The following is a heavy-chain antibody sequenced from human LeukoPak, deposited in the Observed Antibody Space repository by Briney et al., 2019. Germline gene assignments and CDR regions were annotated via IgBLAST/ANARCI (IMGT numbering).Heavy chain of an antibody. V-gene: IGHV4-4*07. CDR2: IYTSEST. Sequence: SETLSLTCTLSGGPISRYYWSCLPQPAGRAREWIRRIYTSESTNYIPSLKSRDTISVDKSKNQFSLKLSSVTAADTAVYYCARYGQWLPYYFDYWGQGTLVTVSS. CDR3: ARYGQWLPYYFDY. D-gene: IGHD6-19*01. CDR1: GGPISRYY. J-gene: IGHJ4*02.